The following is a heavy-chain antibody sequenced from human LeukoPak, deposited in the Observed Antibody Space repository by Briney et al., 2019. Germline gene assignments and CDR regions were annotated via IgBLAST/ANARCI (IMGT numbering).Heavy chain of an antibody. CDR1: GYTFTRHA. Sequence: ASVNVSCKASGYTFTRHAIHWVRQAPGQRLEWMGWINAGNRDTKYSQKFQGRVTFTGDTSASTAYMELSSLKSEDTAVYYCATVTRGTTLVQWGQGTLVTVSS. V-gene: IGHV1-3*01. CDR2: INAGNRDT. J-gene: IGHJ4*02. CDR3: ATVTRGTTLVQ. D-gene: IGHD4-17*01.